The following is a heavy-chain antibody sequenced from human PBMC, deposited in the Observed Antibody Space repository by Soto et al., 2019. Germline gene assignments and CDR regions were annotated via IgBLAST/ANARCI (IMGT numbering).Heavy chain of an antibody. CDR2: IYWDGDK. CDR3: AHLMITYGGVVADDAVDF. Sequence: QITLTESGPTLVKPTQTLTLTCTFSEFSLSSSRVGVAWIRQPPGKALEWLAVIYWDGDKRYSPSLRSRLTITKDTSKNQVVLTMTNVDPVDTATYFCAHLMITYGGVVADDAVDFWGQGTMVTISS. V-gene: IGHV2-5*02. J-gene: IGHJ3*01. CDR1: EFSLSSSRVG. D-gene: IGHD3-16*02.